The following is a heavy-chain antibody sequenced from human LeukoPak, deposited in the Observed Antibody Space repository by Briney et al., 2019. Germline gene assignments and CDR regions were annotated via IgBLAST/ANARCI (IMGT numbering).Heavy chain of an antibody. V-gene: IGHV1-2*02. CDR3: AREDCSSTSCYTKAFDI. CDR2: INPNSGGT. Sequence: GESLKISCKGSGYSFTSYWIGWVRQAPGQGLEWMGWINPNSGGTNYAQKFQGRVTMTRDTSISTAYMELSRLRSDDTAVYYCAREDCSSTSCYTKAFDIWGQGTMVTVSS. J-gene: IGHJ3*02. D-gene: IGHD2-2*02. CDR1: GYSFTSYW.